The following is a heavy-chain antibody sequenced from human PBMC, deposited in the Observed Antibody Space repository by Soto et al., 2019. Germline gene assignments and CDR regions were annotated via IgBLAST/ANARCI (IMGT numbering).Heavy chain of an antibody. V-gene: IGHV3-13*01. D-gene: IGHD2-15*01. J-gene: IGHJ3*02. CDR3: ARDLCSGGSCYDVAAFDI. Sequence: GGSLRLSCAASGFTFSSYDMHWVRQATGKGLEWVSAIGTAGDTYYPGSVKGRFTISRENAKNSLYLQMNSLRAGDTAVYYCARDLCSGGSCYDVAAFDIWGQGTMVTVSS. CDR2: IGTAGDT. CDR1: GFTFSSYD.